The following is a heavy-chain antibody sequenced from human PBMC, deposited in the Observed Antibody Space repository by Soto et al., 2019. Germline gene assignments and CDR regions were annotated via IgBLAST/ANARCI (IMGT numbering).Heavy chain of an antibody. V-gene: IGHV3-23*01. Sequence: LRLSCATSGCSFSNYGMNWVRQAPGRGLEWVSGITKTGRSTFIADSVRGRFTISRDNLKNIMYLQMNSLRVDDTALYYCTKDAEAYDFAFDKWGQGTMVTVSS. CDR1: GCSFSNYG. D-gene: IGHD3-3*01. CDR3: TKDAEAYDFAFDK. J-gene: IGHJ3*02. CDR2: ITKTGRST.